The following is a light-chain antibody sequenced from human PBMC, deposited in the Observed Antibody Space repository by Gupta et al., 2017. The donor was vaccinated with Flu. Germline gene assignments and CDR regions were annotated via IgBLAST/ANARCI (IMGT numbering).Light chain of an antibody. CDR3: QLRGT. J-gene: IGKJ1*01. Sequence: EIVLTPSPATLSLSPGERATLSCRASQSVSSFLAWYQQKPGQAPRLLIYDASNRATGIPARFSGSGSGTDFSLTISSLEPEDFAVYYCQLRGTFGQGTKVEIK. CDR2: DAS. CDR1: QSVSSF. V-gene: IGKV3-11*01.